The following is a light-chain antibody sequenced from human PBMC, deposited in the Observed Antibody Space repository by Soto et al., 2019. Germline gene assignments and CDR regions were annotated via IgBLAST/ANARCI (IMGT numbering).Light chain of an antibody. J-gene: IGLJ2*01. CDR3: CAYAGGSVLV. CDR2: EVS. Sequence: QSVLTQPASVSGSPGQSITISCTGTNSDVGSYDFVSWYQQHPNKAPKLTIYEVSRRPSGVSSRFSGSKSGNTASLTISGLQPDDEADYYCCAYAGGSVLVFGGGTKLTVL. CDR1: NSDVGSYDF. V-gene: IGLV2-23*02.